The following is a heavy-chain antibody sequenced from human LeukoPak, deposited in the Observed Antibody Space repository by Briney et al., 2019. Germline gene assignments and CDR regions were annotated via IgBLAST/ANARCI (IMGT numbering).Heavy chain of an antibody. CDR1: GFTFSTYG. V-gene: IGHV3-30*02. D-gene: IGHD5-18*01. Sequence: GGSLRLSCAASGFTFSTYGMHWVRQAPGKGLEWVAFVRYDGSKKYYTNSVKGRFNISRDNSKNTLYLQMNSLRAEDTAVYYCAKDQKRGYSYGYLFYYYYMDVWGKGTTVTISS. CDR2: VRYDGSKK. J-gene: IGHJ6*03. CDR3: AKDQKRGYSYGYLFYYYYMDV.